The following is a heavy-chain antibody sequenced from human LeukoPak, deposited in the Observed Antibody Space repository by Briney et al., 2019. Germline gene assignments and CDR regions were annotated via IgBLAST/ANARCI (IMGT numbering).Heavy chain of an antibody. D-gene: IGHD3-22*01. Sequence: ASVKVSCKAFGYALTGYYMHWVRQAPGQGLEWMGWINPNSGVTKYAEKFQGRVTMTRDTSISTAYMELSRLTSDDTAVYYCAKWIETSGYYFDYWGQGTLVTVSS. V-gene: IGHV1-2*02. CDR2: INPNSGVT. CDR1: GYALTGYY. J-gene: IGHJ4*02. CDR3: AKWIETSGYYFDY.